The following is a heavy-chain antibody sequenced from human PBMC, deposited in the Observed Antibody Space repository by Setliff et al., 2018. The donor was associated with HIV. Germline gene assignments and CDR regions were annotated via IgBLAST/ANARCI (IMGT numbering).Heavy chain of an antibody. CDR1: GDTFNTYS. V-gene: IGHV1-69*13. CDR2: IIPMLRAT. CDR3: AGLYGDKGGGY. Sequence: SVKVSCKTSGDTFNTYSISWVRQAPGQGLEWMGGIIPMLRATKYAQRFQGRVTITADESTSTAHRELSSLRSEDTAFYYSAGLYGDKGGGYWGQGTLVTVSS. D-gene: IGHD4-17*01. J-gene: IGHJ4*02.